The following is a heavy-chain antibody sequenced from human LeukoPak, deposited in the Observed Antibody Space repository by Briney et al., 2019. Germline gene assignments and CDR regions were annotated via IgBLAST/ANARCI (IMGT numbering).Heavy chain of an antibody. CDR2: INHSGCST. CDR1: GYTFTSYY. CDR3: ATRIAAAGTFWFDP. V-gene: IGHV1-46*01. D-gene: IGHD6-13*01. J-gene: IGHJ5*02. Sequence: ASVTVSYKASGYTFTSYYMHWVRQAPGQGLEWMVIINHSGCSTSYAQKFQGRVTMTRDMSTSTAYMELSSLRSEDTAVYYCATRIAAAGTFWFDPWGQGTLVTVSS.